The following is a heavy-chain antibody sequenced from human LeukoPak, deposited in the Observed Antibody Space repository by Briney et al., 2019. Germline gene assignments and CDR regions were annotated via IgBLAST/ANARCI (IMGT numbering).Heavy chain of an antibody. V-gene: IGHV4-39*01. CDR2: INYGGTT. CDR1: GGSISNSNYY. Sequence: SETLSLTCTVSGGSISNSNYYWSWIRQPPGKELEWIASINYGGTTYYNPSLKSRVTISVDTSKNQFSLRLSSVTAADRAVYLCARYVVYGSGKYYFDYWGQGSLVTVSS. CDR3: ARYVVYGSGKYYFDY. J-gene: IGHJ4*02. D-gene: IGHD3-10*01.